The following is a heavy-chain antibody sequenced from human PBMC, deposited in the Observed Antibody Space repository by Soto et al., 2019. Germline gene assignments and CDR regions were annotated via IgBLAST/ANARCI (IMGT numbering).Heavy chain of an antibody. Sequence: SETLCLTCTVSGGSISSYYWSWIRQPPGKGLEWIGYIYYSGSTNYNPSLKSRVTISVDTSKNQFSLKLSSVTAADTAVYYCARHGGSIAVAGPGNDAFDIWGQGTMVTVPS. V-gene: IGHV4-59*08. CDR1: GGSISSYY. CDR2: IYYSGST. J-gene: IGHJ3*02. CDR3: ARHGGSIAVAGPGNDAFDI. D-gene: IGHD6-19*01.